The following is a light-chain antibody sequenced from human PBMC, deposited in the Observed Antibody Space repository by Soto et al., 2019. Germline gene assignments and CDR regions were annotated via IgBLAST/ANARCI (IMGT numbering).Light chain of an antibody. CDR2: DAS. Sequence: NQVNHVPSALCASIGGRGTITYRASQSISRWLAWYQQKPGKAPKLLIFDASNSKSGVPSRFSGSASGSEFTPTISALQPADFATYSCQQYNSYWTFGQGTKVDIK. CDR1: QSISRW. V-gene: IGKV1-5*01. CDR3: QQYNSYWT. J-gene: IGKJ1*01.